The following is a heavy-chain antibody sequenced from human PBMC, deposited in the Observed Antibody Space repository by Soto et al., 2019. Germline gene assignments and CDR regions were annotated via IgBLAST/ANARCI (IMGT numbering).Heavy chain of an antibody. J-gene: IGHJ6*03. CDR2: IYYSGST. V-gene: IGHV4-59*01. CDR1: GGSMSSYY. D-gene: IGHD4-17*01. CDR3: ARGPTVTGYYYYMDV. Sequence: QVQLQESGPGLVKPSETLSLTCTVSGGSMSSYYWSWIRQPPGKGLEWIGYIYYSGSTNYNPSLKSRVTISVDTSKKQFSLKLTSVTAADTALYYCARGPTVTGYYYYMDVWGKGTTVTVSS.